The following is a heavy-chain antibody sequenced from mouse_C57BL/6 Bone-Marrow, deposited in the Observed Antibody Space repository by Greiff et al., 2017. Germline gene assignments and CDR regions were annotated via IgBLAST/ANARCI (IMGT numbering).Heavy chain of an antibody. CDR1: GFTFSSYA. Sequence: EVKLVESGGGLVKPGGSLKLSCAASGFTFSSYAMSWVRQTPEKRLEWVATISDGGSYTYYPDNVKGRFTISRDNAKNNLYLQMSHLKSEDTAMYYCARGGYGYPAWFAYWGQGTLVTVSA. CDR2: ISDGGSYT. CDR3: ARGGYGYPAWFAY. D-gene: IGHD2-2*01. V-gene: IGHV5-4*03. J-gene: IGHJ3*01.